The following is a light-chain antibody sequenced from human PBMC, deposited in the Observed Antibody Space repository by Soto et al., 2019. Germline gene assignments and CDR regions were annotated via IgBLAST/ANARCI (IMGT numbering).Light chain of an antibody. V-gene: IGKV1-39*01. CDR3: QQSYSTPYT. J-gene: IGKJ2*01. CDR1: QSISNY. Sequence: DIQMTQSPPSLSASVGDRVTITCRASQSISNYLNWYQQKPGKAPKLLIYAASSLQSGVPSRFSGSGSGTDFTLTISSLKPKNFAIYYCQQSYSTPYTFGRGTKVDIK. CDR2: AAS.